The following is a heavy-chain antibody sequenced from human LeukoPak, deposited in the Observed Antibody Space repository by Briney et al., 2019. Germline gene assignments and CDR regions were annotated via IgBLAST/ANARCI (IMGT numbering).Heavy chain of an antibody. Sequence: SETLSLTCTVSGGSISSYYWSWIRQPAGKGLEWIGRIYTSGSTNYNPSLKSRVTMSVDTSKNQFSLRLTSVTAADTAVYYCARVSRWAEAIDFWGQGTLVTVSS. CDR1: GGSISSYY. CDR2: IYTSGST. D-gene: IGHD1-26*01. V-gene: IGHV4-4*07. J-gene: IGHJ4*02. CDR3: ARVSRWAEAIDF.